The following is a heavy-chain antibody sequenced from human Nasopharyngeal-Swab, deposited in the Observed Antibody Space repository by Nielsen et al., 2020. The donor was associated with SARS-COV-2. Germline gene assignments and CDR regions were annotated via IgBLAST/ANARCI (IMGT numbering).Heavy chain of an antibody. Sequence: GESLKISCAASGFTFFSYWMHWVRQAPGKGLEWVSFINSDGTATTYADSVKGRFTISRDDATNTLFLQMNSLRADDTGVYYCARGPSLGLFDPWGQGTLVTVSS. J-gene: IGHJ5*02. CDR1: GFTFFSYW. CDR2: INSDGTAT. V-gene: IGHV3-74*01. CDR3: ARGPSLGLFDP.